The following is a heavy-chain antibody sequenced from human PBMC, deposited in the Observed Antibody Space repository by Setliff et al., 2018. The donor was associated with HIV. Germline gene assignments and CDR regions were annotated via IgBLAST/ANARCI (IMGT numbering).Heavy chain of an antibody. J-gene: IGHJ6*03. D-gene: IGHD6-13*01. CDR2: IKQDGSEK. CDR1: GFTFSRYW. Sequence: GGSLRLSCAASGFTFSRYWMSWVRQAPGKGLEWVASIKQDGSEKYYGESVKGRFTISRDNAKNSLYLQMNSLRVEDTAVYYCARDLIAARSFYYYYYMDVWGKGTTVTVSS. V-gene: IGHV3-7*01. CDR3: ARDLIAARSFYYYYYMDV.